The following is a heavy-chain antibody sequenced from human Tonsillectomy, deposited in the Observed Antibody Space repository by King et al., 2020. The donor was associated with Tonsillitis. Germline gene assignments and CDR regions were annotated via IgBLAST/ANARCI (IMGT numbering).Heavy chain of an antibody. CDR3: AKEPRWYFDL. V-gene: IGHV3-23*04. CDR1: GFTFSTYA. CDR2: ISGCGGST. Sequence: VQLVASGGGLVQPGGSLRLSCAASGFTFSTYAMSWVRQAPGKGLEWLSVISGCGGSTFYADSVKGRFTISRDNSKNTLYLEMSGLRAEDTAVYYCAKEPRWYFDLWGRGTLVTVSS. J-gene: IGHJ2*01.